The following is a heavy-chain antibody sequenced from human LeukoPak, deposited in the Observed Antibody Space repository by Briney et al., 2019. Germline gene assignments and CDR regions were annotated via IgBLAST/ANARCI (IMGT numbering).Heavy chain of an antibody. CDR1: GFTFSSYS. J-gene: IGHJ3*02. Sequence: GGSLRLSCAASGFTFSSYSMNWVRQAPGKGLEWVSSISSSSSYIYYADSVKGRFTISRDNAKNSLYLQMNSLRAEDTAVYYCARDWGDSGYETKDIWGQGTMVTVSS. CDR3: ARDWGDSGYETKDI. CDR2: ISSSSSYI. D-gene: IGHD5-12*01. V-gene: IGHV3-21*04.